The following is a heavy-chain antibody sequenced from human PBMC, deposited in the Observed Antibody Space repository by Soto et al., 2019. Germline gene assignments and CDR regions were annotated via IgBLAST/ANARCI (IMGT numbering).Heavy chain of an antibody. CDR2: ISDTGSST. J-gene: IGHJ5*02. V-gene: IGHV3-23*04. D-gene: IGHD2-2*01. CDR3: AKVVPYASLSKWWLAP. CDR1: GFTFSNYA. Sequence: EVQLVESGGGFVQPGGSLRLSCVASGFTFSNYAMSWVRQAPGKGLEWVSAISDTGSSTYYADSVKGRFTVSRDNSKNRLYLQLNSLRVEETAVYYCAKVVPYASLSKWWLAPWGQGTLVTVSP.